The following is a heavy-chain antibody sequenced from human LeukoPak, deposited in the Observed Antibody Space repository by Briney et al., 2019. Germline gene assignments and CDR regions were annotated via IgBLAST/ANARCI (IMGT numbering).Heavy chain of an antibody. CDR3: ARGFXSSSSAGYLDY. CDR2: INHSGST. D-gene: IGHD6-6*01. CDR1: GGSFSGYY. J-gene: IGHJ4*02. V-gene: IGHV4-34*01. Sequence: SETLSLTCAVYGGSFSGYYWSWIRQPPGKGLEWIGEINHSGSTNYNPSLKSRVTIDTSKNQFSLKLSSVTAADTAVYYCARGFXSSSSAGYLDYWGQGTLVTVSS.